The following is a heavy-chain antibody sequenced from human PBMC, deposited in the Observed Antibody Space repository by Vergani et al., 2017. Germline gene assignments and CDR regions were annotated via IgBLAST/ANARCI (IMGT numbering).Heavy chain of an antibody. CDR1: GYSISSGYY. V-gene: IGHV4-38-2*02. CDR2: IYHSGST. Sequence: QVQLQESGPGLVKPSETLSLTCTVSGYSISSGYYWGWIRHPPGKGLEWIGSIYHSGSTYYNPSLTSRVTISVDTAKNQFSLKLSSVTAADTAVYYCARVHRIVAASIDYWGERTLVTVS. CDR3: ARVHRIVAASIDY. J-gene: IGHJ4*02. D-gene: IGHD6-13*01.